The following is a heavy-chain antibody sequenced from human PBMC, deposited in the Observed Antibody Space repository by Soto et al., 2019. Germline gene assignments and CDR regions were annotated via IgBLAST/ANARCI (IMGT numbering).Heavy chain of an antibody. CDR3: ARGGTVVVPAATYPFDY. CDR2: INHSGST. V-gene: IGHV4-34*01. Sequence: QVQLQQWGAGLLKPSETLSLTCAVYGGSFSGYYWSWIRQPPGKGLEWIGEINHSGSTNYNSSLKSRVTISVDTSKNQFSLKLSSVTAADTAVYYCARGGTVVVPAATYPFDYWGQGTLVTVSS. CDR1: GGSFSGYY. D-gene: IGHD2-2*01. J-gene: IGHJ4*02.